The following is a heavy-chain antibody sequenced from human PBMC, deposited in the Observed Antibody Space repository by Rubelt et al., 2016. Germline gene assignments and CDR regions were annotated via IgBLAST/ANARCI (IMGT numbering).Heavy chain of an antibody. CDR1: GYTFTGYY. CDR3: AGFVAPDSSGWYDY. D-gene: IGHD6-19*01. Sequence: QVQLVQSGAEVKKPGASVKVSCKASGYTFTGYYMHWVRQAPGQGLEWMGWMNPNSGNTGFAHKFQGRVTVTGNTSFSTAYMELSSLTSEDTAVYYCAGFVAPDSSGWYDYWGQGTLVTVSS. V-gene: IGHV1-8*02. J-gene: IGHJ4*02. CDR2: MNPNSGNT.